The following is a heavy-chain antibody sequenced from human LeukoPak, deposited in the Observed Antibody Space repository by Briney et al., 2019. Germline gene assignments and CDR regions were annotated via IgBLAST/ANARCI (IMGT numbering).Heavy chain of an antibody. CDR3: ARGLARRFGDPDY. D-gene: IGHD3-10*01. CDR2: INHSGST. CDR1: GGSISSGDYY. J-gene: IGHJ4*02. V-gene: IGHV4-30-4*08. Sequence: SQTLSLTCTVSGGSISSGDYYWSWIRQPPGKGLEWIGEINHSGSTNYNPSLKSRVTISVDTSKNQFSLKLSSVTAADTAVYYCARGLARRFGDPDYWGQGTLVTVSS.